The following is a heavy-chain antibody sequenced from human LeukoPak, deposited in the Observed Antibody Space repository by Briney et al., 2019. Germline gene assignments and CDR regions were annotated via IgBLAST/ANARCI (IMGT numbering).Heavy chain of an antibody. D-gene: IGHD3-22*01. V-gene: IGHV3-23*01. Sequence: GGSLRLSCAASGFTFSSYAMSWVRQAPGKGLEWVSAISGSGGSTYYADSVKGRFTISRDNSKNTLYLQMNSLRAVDTAVYYCAKERYYYDSSGYEELVEYFQHWGQGTLVTVSS. CDR3: AKERYYYDSSGYEELVEYFQH. CDR2: ISGSGGST. J-gene: IGHJ1*01. CDR1: GFTFSSYA.